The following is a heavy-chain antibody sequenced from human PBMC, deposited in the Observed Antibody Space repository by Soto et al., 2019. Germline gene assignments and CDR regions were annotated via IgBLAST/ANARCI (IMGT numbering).Heavy chain of an antibody. CDR3: ARLSDCSDTTCSDGYYGLDV. J-gene: IGHJ6*02. CDR1: GGTFGGFP. D-gene: IGHD2-15*01. V-gene: IGHV1-69*13. CDR2: IIPGLGTS. Sequence: GASVKVSCKASGGTFGGFPISRVRQAPGQGLEWMGEIIPGLGTSKYAQKFQGRVTITADESTSTAYMDLTSLRSDDTAVYYCARLSDCSDTTCSDGYYGLDVWGQGTTVTVSS.